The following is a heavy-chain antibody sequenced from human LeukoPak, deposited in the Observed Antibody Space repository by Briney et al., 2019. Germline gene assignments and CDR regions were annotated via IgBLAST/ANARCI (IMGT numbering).Heavy chain of an antibody. D-gene: IGHD3-22*01. Sequence: GGSLDLSCAVSGITLSNYGRSGVRRAPGRGRGGVAGLSGSGGSTTYADSGKGRFTISRDNPKNTLYLQMNSLRVEDTAIYFCAKRGVVIRVILVGFHKEAHYFDPWGQGAQVTVSS. J-gene: IGHJ4*02. CDR1: GITLSNYG. CDR3: AKRGVVIRVILVGFHKEAHYFDP. CDR2: LSGSGGST. V-gene: IGHV3-23*01.